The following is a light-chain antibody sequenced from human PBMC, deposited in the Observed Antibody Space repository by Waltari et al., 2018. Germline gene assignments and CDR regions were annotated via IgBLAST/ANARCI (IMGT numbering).Light chain of an antibody. Sequence: DIVMTQSPDSLAVSLGERATNNCKSSPRVLYRSNNQNYLSWYQQRPGQPPKLLIYWASTRASGVPDRFSGSGSGTDFTLTISNLQTEDVAVYYCQQYYTTPITFGQGTRLDIK. CDR1: PRVLYRSNNQNY. V-gene: IGKV4-1*01. J-gene: IGKJ5*01. CDR3: QQYYTTPIT. CDR2: WAS.